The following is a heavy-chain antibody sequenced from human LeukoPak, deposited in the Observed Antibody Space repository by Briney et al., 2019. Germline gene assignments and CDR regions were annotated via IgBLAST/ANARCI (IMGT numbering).Heavy chain of an antibody. D-gene: IGHD2-2*01. CDR2: IYYSGST. CDR1: GGSISSSSYY. J-gene: IGHJ6*03. V-gene: IGHV4-39*01. Sequence: SETLSLTCTVSGGSISSSSYYWGWIRQPPGKWLEWIGSIYYSGSTYYNPSLKSRVTISVDTSKNQFSLKLSSVTAADTAVYYCARGGTSGYYYYYYMDVWGKGTTVTVSS. CDR3: ARGGTSGYYYYYYMDV.